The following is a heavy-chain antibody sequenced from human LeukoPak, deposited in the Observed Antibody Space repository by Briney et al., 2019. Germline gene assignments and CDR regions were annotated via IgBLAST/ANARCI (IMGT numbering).Heavy chain of an antibody. CDR1: GGSISSYY. J-gene: IGHJ4*02. D-gene: IGHD1-26*01. CDR3: ARGSGSGSYYDY. Sequence: SETLSLTCTVSGGSISSYYWSWIRQPPGKGLEWIGYIYYSGSTNYNPSLKSRVTISVDTSKNQFSLKLSSVTPADTAVYYCARGSGSGSYYDYWGQGTLVTVSS. V-gene: IGHV4-59*01. CDR2: IYYSGST.